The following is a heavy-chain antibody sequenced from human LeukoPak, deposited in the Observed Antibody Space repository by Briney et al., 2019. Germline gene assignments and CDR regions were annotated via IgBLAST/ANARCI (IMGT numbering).Heavy chain of an antibody. J-gene: IGHJ4*02. CDR1: GFTFSSYW. Sequence: PGGTLRLSCAASGFTFSSYWMSWVRQAPGKGLEWVANIKQDGSDKYYVDPVKGRFTISRDNAKNSLYLQMNSRSAEATAVYYCARDKETYYYDRSGFRYFDYWGQGTLVTVSS. D-gene: IGHD3-22*01. V-gene: IGHV3-7*01. CDR2: IKQDGSDK. CDR3: ARDKETYYYDRSGFRYFDY.